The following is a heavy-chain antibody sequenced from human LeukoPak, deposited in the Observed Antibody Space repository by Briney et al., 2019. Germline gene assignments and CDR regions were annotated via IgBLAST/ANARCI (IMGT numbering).Heavy chain of an antibody. J-gene: IGHJ6*03. V-gene: IGHV4-39*07. D-gene: IGHD3-10*01. CDR3: ARGVRNYGSGSYSDYYYYYMDV. CDR1: GGSISSSSYY. Sequence: SETLSLTCTVSGGSISSSSYYWGWIRQPPGKGLEWIGSIYYSGSTYYNPSLKSRVTISVDTSKNQFSLKLSSVTAADTAVYYCARGVRNYGSGSYSDYYYYYMDVWGKGTTVTVSS. CDR2: IYYSGST.